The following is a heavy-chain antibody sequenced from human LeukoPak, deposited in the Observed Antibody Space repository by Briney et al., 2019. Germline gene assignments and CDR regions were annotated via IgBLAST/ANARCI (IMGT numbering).Heavy chain of an antibody. Sequence: GGSLRLSCAASGFTFSTQGMHWVRQAPGKGLEWVAFIRYDGNNKYYADSVKGRFTVSRDNSKNTLYLQMNSLRPEDTAVYYCAKILSGSYSAFDYWGQGTLVTVSS. D-gene: IGHD3-10*01. J-gene: IGHJ4*02. CDR2: IRYDGNNK. CDR3: AKILSGSYSAFDY. V-gene: IGHV3-30*02. CDR1: GFTFSTQG.